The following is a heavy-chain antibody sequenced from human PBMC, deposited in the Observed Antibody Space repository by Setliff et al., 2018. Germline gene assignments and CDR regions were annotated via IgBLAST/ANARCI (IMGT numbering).Heavy chain of an antibody. D-gene: IGHD2-2*01. CDR3: ARSPRPPTSLDYVDV. J-gene: IGHJ6*03. CDR1: GFTLSRFW. CDR2: LHPNGITT. V-gene: IGHV3-74*01. Sequence: GGSLSLSCVPSGFTLSRFWMHWVRQVPGKGLVWVSRLHPNGITTRYADSVKGRFTIYRDMAENTLYLQMNSLRAEDTAVYYCARSPRPPTSLDYVDVWGDGTMVTVSS.